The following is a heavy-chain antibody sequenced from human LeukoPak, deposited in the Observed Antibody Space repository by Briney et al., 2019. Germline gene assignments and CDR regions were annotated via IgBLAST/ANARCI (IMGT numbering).Heavy chain of an antibody. D-gene: IGHD3-22*01. CDR3: ARELYYDSSGYWDY. CDR2: IKQDGSEK. J-gene: IGHJ4*02. V-gene: IGHV3-7*01. Sequence: GGSLRLSCAASGFIFKNYYMHWVRQTPGKGLEWVANIKQDGSEKYYVDSVKGRFTISRDNAKNSLYLQMNSLRAEDTAVYYCARELYYDSSGYWDYWGQGTLVTVSS. CDR1: GFIFKNYY.